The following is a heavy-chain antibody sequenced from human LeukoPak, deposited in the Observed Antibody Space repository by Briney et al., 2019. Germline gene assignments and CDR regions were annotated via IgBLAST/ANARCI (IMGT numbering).Heavy chain of an antibody. CDR2: MQYGRDT. CDR3: ARYVGVLDRHYLDV. D-gene: IGHD1-1*01. Sequence: SETLSLTCAVSGDSISSYSWRWIRQPPGKRLEWIAYMQYGRDTNYNPSLKSRVTIPVDTSNSQFSLKLSFVSAVDTAVYYCARYVGVLDRHYLDVWGKGTTVTVSS. J-gene: IGHJ6*03. CDR1: GDSISSYS. V-gene: IGHV4-59*01.